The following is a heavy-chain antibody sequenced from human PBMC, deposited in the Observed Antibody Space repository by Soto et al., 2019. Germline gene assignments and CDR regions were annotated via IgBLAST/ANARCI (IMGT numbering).Heavy chain of an antibody. D-gene: IGHD6-6*01. J-gene: IGHJ4*02. CDR3: ARDLDSSVIFDY. CDR2: ISYDGSNK. CDR1: GFTFSSYA. Sequence: QVQLVESGGGVVQPGRSLRLSRAASGFTFSSYAMHWVRQAPGKGLEWVAVISYDGSNKYYADSVKGRFTISRDNSKNTLYLQMNSLRAEDTAVYYCARDLDSSVIFDYWGQGTLVTVSS. V-gene: IGHV3-30-3*01.